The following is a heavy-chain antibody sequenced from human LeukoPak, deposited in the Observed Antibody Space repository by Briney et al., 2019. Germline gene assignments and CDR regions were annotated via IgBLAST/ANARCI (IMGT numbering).Heavy chain of an antibody. J-gene: IGHJ4*02. CDR3: ARAPSGVSFDY. CDR2: IFHNGNT. Sequence: PSETLSLTCTVSGGSISMYYWNWIRQHPGKGLEWIGHIFHNGNTNYNPSLKSRVTISVDTSKNQFSLHLSSVTAADTAVYYCARAPSGVSFDYWGQGTLVTVSS. V-gene: IGHV4-59*12. D-gene: IGHD1-26*01. CDR1: GGSISMYY.